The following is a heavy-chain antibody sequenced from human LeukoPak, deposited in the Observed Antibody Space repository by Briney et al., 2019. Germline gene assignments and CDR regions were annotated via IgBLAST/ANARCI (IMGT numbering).Heavy chain of an antibody. CDR1: GFTFSHFG. CDR3: ARAPSSDRFQYFDF. V-gene: IGHV3-21*01. Sequence: GGSLRLSCAASGFTFSHFGFIWVRQAPGKGLEWVASMTTFDARIYYADSVRGRFTISRDTAENSLFLHMNSLTAEDTAVYYCARAPSSDRFQYFDFWGQGALVTVSS. D-gene: IGHD6-19*01. J-gene: IGHJ4*02. CDR2: MTTFDARI.